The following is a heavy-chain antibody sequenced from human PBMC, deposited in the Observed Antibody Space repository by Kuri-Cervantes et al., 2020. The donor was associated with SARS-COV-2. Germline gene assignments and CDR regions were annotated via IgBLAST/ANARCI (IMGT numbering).Heavy chain of an antibody. CDR1: GFTFDDYA. J-gene: IGHJ4*02. CDR3: AREGATIGLFDY. CDR2: ISYDGSNK. D-gene: IGHD5-12*01. V-gene: IGHV3-30-3*01. Sequence: GGSLRLSCAASGFTFDDYAMHWVRQAPGKWLEWMAVISYDGSNKYYADSVKGRFTISRDNSKNTLYLQMNSLRAEDTAVYYCAREGATIGLFDYWGQGTLVTVSS.